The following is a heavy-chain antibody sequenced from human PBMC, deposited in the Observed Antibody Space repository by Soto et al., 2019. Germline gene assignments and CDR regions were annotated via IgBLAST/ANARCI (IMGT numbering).Heavy chain of an antibody. Sequence: GGSLRLSCAASGFSFTTYAMHWVGQAPGKGLEWVAVISDDGSIKYYADSVKGRFTISRDNSKNTFYLQMNSLRGDDTALYYCARAIETAMDPCDYWGQGALVTVSS. CDR2: ISDDGSIK. CDR3: ARAIETAMDPCDY. D-gene: IGHD5-18*01. V-gene: IGHV3-30-3*01. J-gene: IGHJ4*02. CDR1: GFSFTTYA.